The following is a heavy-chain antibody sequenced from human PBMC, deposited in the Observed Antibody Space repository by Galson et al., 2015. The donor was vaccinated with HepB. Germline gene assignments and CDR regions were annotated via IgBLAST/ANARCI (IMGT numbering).Heavy chain of an antibody. Sequence: SLRLSCAASGFTFSNYGMHWVRQAPGKGLEWVAVIWYGGSNKDYVDSVKGRFTISRDNSKNILYLQMNSLRAEDTALYYCARVGGGYGTFEYYLDSWGQGTLVTVSS. CDR3: ARVGGGYGTFEYYLDS. CDR1: GFTFSNYG. D-gene: IGHD2/OR15-2a*01. CDR2: IWYGGSNK. J-gene: IGHJ5*01. V-gene: IGHV3-33*01.